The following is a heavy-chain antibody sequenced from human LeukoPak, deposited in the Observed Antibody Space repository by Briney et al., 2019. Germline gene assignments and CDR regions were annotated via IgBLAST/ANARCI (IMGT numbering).Heavy chain of an antibody. J-gene: IGHJ4*02. D-gene: IGHD2-2*01. Sequence: PSETLSLTCTVSGGSISSGGYYWSWIRQHPGKGLEWIGYIYYSGSTYYNPSLKSRVTISVDTSKNQFSLKLSSVTAADTAVYYCARESKDIVVVPAAEQAVLGIDYWGQGTLVTVSS. CDR1: GGSISSGGYY. CDR2: IYYSGST. V-gene: IGHV4-31*03. CDR3: ARESKDIVVVPAAEQAVLGIDY.